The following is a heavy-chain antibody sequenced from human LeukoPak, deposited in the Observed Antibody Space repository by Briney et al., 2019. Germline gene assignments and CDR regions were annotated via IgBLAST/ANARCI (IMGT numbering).Heavy chain of an antibody. CDR3: AKAQYSSGWSLTYYFDY. Sequence: GGSLRLSCAASGFTFGSYGMHWVRQAPGKGLEWVAVIWYDGSNKYYADSVKGRFTISRDNSKNTLYLQMNSLRAEDTAVYYCAKAQYSSGWSLTYYFDYWGQGTLVTVSS. J-gene: IGHJ4*02. CDR1: GFTFGSYG. V-gene: IGHV3-33*06. D-gene: IGHD6-19*01. CDR2: IWYDGSNK.